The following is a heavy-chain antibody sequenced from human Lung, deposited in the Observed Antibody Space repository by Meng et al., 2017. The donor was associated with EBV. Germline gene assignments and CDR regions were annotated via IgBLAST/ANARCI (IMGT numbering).Heavy chain of an antibody. CDR2: IYSDDKT. CDR3: AKSSRWPTEEYYFDQ. V-gene: IGHV3-66*01. J-gene: IGHJ4*02. CDR1: GFTLSDYY. D-gene: IGHD6-13*01. Sequence: EVQLVESGGGLVQPGGCLRLSCAASGFTLSDYYMDWVRQAPGKGLEWVSVIYSDDKTYYADSMKGRFIISRDNFKNTLYLQMSSLRAEDTAVYYCAKSSRWPTEEYYFDQWGQGILVTVSS.